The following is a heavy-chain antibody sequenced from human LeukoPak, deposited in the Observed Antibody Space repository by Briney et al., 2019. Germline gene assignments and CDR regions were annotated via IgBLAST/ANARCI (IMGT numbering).Heavy chain of an antibody. CDR3: ARHQTGVLD. J-gene: IGHJ4*02. CDR2: INHSRST. CDR1: GESFRGYY. D-gene: IGHD7-27*01. V-gene: IGHV4-34*01. Sequence: SETLSLTCAVYGESFRGYYWTWIRQPPGKGLEWIGEINHSRSTNYNPSLNIRVTISVDTSKNQFSLRLSSVTAADTAVYYCARHQTGVLDWGQGTLVTVSS.